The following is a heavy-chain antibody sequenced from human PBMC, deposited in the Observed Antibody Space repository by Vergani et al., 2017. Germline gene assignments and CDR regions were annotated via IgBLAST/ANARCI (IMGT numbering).Heavy chain of an antibody. CDR3: AKSIAAAGGGDY. V-gene: IGHV3-23*01. CDR1: GFTFSSYA. D-gene: IGHD6-13*01. Sequence: EVQLLESGGGLVQPGGSLRLSCAASGFTFSSYAMSWVRQAPGKGLEWVSAISGSGGSTYYADSVKGRFTISSDNSKNTLYLQMNSLRAEDTAVYYCAKSIAAAGGGDYWGQGTLVTVSS. J-gene: IGHJ4*02. CDR2: ISGSGGST.